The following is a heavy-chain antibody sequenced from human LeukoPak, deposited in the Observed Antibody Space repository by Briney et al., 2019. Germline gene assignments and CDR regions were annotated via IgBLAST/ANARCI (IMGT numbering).Heavy chain of an antibody. CDR3: ARELTTYWYFDL. CDR2: INHSGST. J-gene: IGHJ2*01. CDR1: GGSFSGYY. V-gene: IGHV4-34*01. Sequence: SETLSLTCAVYGGSFSGYYWSWIRQPPGKGLEWIGEINHSGSTNYNPSLKSRVTISVDTSKNQFSLKLSSVTAADTAVYYCARELTTYWYFDLWGRGTLVTVSS. D-gene: IGHD4-11*01.